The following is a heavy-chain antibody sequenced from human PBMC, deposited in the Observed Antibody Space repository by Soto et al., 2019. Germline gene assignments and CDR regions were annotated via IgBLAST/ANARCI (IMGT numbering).Heavy chain of an antibody. Sequence: PSETLSLTCTVSGGLINNYYWHWIRQAPGKGLEWVSAISGTGDRTYYVDSVKGRFTISRDNSKNTLYLQMNSLRAEDTAVYYCAKSLRGIIIDFDYWGQGTLVTVSS. CDR1: GGLINNYY. D-gene: IGHD3-10*01. V-gene: IGHV3-23*01. CDR3: AKSLRGIIIDFDY. CDR2: ISGTGDRT. J-gene: IGHJ4*02.